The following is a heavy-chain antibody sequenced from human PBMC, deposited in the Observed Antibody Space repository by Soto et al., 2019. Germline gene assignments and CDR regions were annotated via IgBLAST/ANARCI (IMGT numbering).Heavy chain of an antibody. V-gene: IGHV3-23*01. D-gene: IGHD2-15*01. Sequence: EVQLLESGGGLVQPGGSLRLSCAASGFTFSSYAMSWVRQAPGKGLEWVSAISGSGGSTYYADSVKGRFTISRDNSKNTLYLQMNSLSAEETAVYYCAKDPIREHIVVLVAATSANWFDPWGQGSLVTVT. CDR2: ISGSGGST. CDR1: GFTFSSYA. J-gene: IGHJ5*02. CDR3: AKDPIREHIVVLVAATSANWFDP.